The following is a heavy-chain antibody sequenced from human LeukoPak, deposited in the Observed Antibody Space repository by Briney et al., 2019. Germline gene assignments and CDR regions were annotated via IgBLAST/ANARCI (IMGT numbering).Heavy chain of an antibody. V-gene: IGHV3-64*01. CDR1: GFTFSNYA. J-gene: IGHJ3*02. CDR3: ARGGLLWFGELLSPGAFDI. Sequence: GGSLRLSCAVSGFTFSNYAMHWVRQAPGKGLEYVSGISSNGGITYYANSVKGRFTISRDNSKNTLYLQMNSLRAEDTAVYYCARGGLLWFGELLSPGAFDIWGQGTMVTVSS. D-gene: IGHD3-10*01. CDR2: ISSNGGIT.